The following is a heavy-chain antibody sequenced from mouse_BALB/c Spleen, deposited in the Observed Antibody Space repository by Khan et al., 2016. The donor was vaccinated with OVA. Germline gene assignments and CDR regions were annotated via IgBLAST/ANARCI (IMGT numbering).Heavy chain of an antibody. CDR3: WILL. CDR1: GFTFSNYW. J-gene: IGHJ2*01. V-gene: IGHV6-6*02. Sequence: EVKLEESGGGLVQTGGSMKLSCVASGFTFSNYWMHWVHQSPEKGLEWVAEIRLKSDDYVTHSAESVKGRFHISRNDSKWKSDLQMNNLRAEDTVIYYVWILLWGQGTTLTVSS. CDR2: IRLKSDDYVT.